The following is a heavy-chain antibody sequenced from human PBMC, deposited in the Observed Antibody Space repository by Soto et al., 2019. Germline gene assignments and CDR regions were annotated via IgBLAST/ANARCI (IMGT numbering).Heavy chain of an antibody. D-gene: IGHD3-9*01. V-gene: IGHV3-23*01. CDR3: AKGHYDILTGYSYYFDY. CDR2: IGASGVGT. Sequence: PGGSLRLSCAASGVTFSSYAMSWVRQALGKGLEWVSTIGASGVGTYYADSAKGRFTISRDNSKNTLYLQMNSLRAEDTAVYYCAKGHYDILTGYSYYFDYWGLGTLVTVSS. J-gene: IGHJ4*02. CDR1: GVTFSSYA.